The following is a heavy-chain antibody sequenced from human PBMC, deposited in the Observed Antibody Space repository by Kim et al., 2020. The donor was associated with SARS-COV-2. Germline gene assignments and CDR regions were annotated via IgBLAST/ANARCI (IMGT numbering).Heavy chain of an antibody. CDR3: ASRKIGIVGASTRFGY. D-gene: IGHD1-26*01. CDR1: GGSFSGYY. J-gene: IGHJ4*02. Sequence: SETLSLTCAVYGGSFSGYYWSWIRQPPGKGLEWIGEINHSGSTNYNQSLKSRVTISVDTSKNQFSLKLSSVTAADTAVYYCASRKIGIVGASTRFGYWGQGTLVTVSS. V-gene: IGHV4-34*01. CDR2: INHSGST.